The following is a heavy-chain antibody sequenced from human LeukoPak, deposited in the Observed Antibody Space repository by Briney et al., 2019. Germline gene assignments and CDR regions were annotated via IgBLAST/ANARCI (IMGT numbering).Heavy chain of an antibody. J-gene: IGHJ4*02. CDR2: MYYSGST. CDR1: GDSISSTTFY. CDR3: ARSVATTGTSHWGY. Sequence: PSETLSLTCIVSGDSISSTTFYWGWIRQPHGKGLEWIVSMYYSGSTYYNPSLKTRITISLDTSRDQFSLNLSSVTAADTAVYYCARSVATTGTSHWGYWGQGTLVTVSS. V-gene: IGHV4-39*01. D-gene: IGHD1-1*01.